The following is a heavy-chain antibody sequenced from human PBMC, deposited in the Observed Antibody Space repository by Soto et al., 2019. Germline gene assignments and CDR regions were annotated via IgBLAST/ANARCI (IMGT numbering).Heavy chain of an antibody. CDR2: IIPIFGTP. CDR1: GGIFSTYA. J-gene: IGHJ4*02. D-gene: IGHD3-10*01. CDR3: ARDRDDYGSGNYYNRIDF. V-gene: IGHV1-69*01. Sequence: QVQLVQSGAEVKKPGSSVMVSCKASGGIFSTYAISWLRQAPGQGLEWMGGIIPIFGTPNYAQRFQGRVTITADESTSTAYMELSRLRSEDTAVYYCARDRDDYGSGNYYNRIDFWGQGPLVTVSS.